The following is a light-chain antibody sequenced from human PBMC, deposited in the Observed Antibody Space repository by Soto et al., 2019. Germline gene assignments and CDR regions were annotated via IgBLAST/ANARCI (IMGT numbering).Light chain of an antibody. CDR1: QSISSY. CDR3: QQSYSTSWT. J-gene: IGKJ1*01. CDR2: AAS. Sequence: DIQMTQSPSSLSASVGDRVTITCRASQSISSYLNWYQQKPGKAPKLLIYAASSLQSGGPSRFSGRGSGTDFTLTISSLQPEDFATYYCQQSYSTSWTFGQGTKVEIK. V-gene: IGKV1-39*01.